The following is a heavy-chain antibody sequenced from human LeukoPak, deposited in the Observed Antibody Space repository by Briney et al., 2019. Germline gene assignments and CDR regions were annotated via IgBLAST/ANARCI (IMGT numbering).Heavy chain of an antibody. Sequence: PSETLSLTCAVYGGSFSDYYWSWIRQPPGKGLEWIGEINHSGSTNYNPSLKSRVTISVDTSKKQFSLKLSSVTAADTAVYYCARERFCSGGSCYRRSNWFDPWGQGTLVTVSS. CDR3: ARERFCSGGSCYRRSNWFDP. V-gene: IGHV4-34*01. J-gene: IGHJ5*02. CDR2: INHSGST. D-gene: IGHD2-15*01. CDR1: GGSFSDYY.